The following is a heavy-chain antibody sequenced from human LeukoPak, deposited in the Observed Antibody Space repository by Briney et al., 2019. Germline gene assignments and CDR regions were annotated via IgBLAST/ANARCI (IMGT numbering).Heavy chain of an antibody. CDR2: IIPIFGTA. J-gene: IGHJ3*02. D-gene: IGHD3-22*01. CDR1: GGTFSSYA. V-gene: IGHV1-69*05. CDR3: ARGRFTHYYDSSGLDAFDI. Sequence: RASVKVSCKASGGTFSSYAISWVRQAPGQGLEWMGGIIPIFGTANYAQKFQGRVTITTDESTSTAYMELSSLRSEDTAVYYCARGRFTHYYDSSGLDAFDIWGQGTMVTVSS.